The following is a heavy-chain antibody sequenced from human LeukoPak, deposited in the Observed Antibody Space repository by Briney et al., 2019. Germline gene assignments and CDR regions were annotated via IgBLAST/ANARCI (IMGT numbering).Heavy chain of an antibody. CDR1: GYTLTGYY. V-gene: IGHV1-2*02. CDR3: ARAVVAAIDYFDY. J-gene: IGHJ4*02. Sequence: ASVKVSCKASGYTLTGYYMHWVRQAPGQGLEWMGWINPNSGGTNYAQKFQGRVTMTRDTSISTAYMELSRLRSDDTAVYYCARAVVAAIDYFDYWGQGTLVTVSS. D-gene: IGHD2-15*01. CDR2: INPNSGGT.